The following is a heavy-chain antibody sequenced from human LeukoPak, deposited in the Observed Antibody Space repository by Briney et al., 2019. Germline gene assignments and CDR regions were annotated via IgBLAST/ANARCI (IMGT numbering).Heavy chain of an antibody. CDR2: ISSSSSYI. CDR3: ASFPFWSGSHYMDV. D-gene: IGHD3-3*01. J-gene: IGHJ6*03. Sequence: PGGSLRLSCAASGFTFSSYSMRWVRPAAGEGMEWVSSISSSSSYIDYVDSVKGRFTISRDNAKNSLYLQMNSLRAEDTAVYYCASFPFWSGSHYMDVWGKGTTVTVSS. CDR1: GFTFSSYS. V-gene: IGHV3-21*01.